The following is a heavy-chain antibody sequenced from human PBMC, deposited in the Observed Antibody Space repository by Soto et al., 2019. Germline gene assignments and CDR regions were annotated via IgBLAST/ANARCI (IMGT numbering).Heavy chain of an antibody. CDR3: AKLNSRLQPHFDY. D-gene: IGHD4-4*01. J-gene: IGHJ4*02. CDR2: ISYDGSNK. Sequence: GGSLRLSCAASGFTFSSYGMHWVRQAPGKGLEWVAVISYDGSNKYYADSVKGRFTISRDNSKNTLYLQMNSLRAEDTAVYYCAKLNSRLQPHFDYWGQGTLVTVSS. V-gene: IGHV3-30*18. CDR1: GFTFSSYG.